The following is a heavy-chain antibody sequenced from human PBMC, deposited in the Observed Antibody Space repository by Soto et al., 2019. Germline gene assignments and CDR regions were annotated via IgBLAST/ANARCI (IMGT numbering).Heavy chain of an antibody. Sequence: GGSLRLSCVASGFTFSSYEMNWVRQAPGKGLEWVSYISSSGSTIYYADSVKGRFTISRDNAKNSLYLQMNSLRAEDTAVYYCARTKYCTNGVCYTTHAFDIWGQGTMVTVSS. CDR3: ARTKYCTNGVCYTTHAFDI. J-gene: IGHJ3*02. D-gene: IGHD2-8*01. CDR2: ISSSGSTI. V-gene: IGHV3-48*03. CDR1: GFTFSSYE.